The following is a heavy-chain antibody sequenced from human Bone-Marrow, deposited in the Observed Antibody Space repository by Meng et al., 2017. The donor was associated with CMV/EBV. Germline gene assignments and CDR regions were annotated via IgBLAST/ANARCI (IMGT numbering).Heavy chain of an antibody. V-gene: IGHV1-18*04. Sequence: ASVKVSCKAFGYTFNNYGLSWVRQAPGQGLEWMGWISAYNGNTNYAQKFQGRVTLTTDTSTSTAYMELRSLKADDTAVYYCARGQGQLGGTQFDYWGQGTRVTGSS. CDR2: ISAYNGNT. D-gene: IGHD6-6*01. CDR3: ARGQGQLGGTQFDY. J-gene: IGHJ4*02. CDR1: GYTFNNYG.